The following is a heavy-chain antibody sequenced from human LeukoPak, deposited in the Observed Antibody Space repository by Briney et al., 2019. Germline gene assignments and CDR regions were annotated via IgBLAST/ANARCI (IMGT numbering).Heavy chain of an antibody. Sequence: PGGSLRLSCAASGFTFSDYAMSWVRQAPGKGLEWVSSVGGGGDDADYADSVKGRFMISRDNPRSTLYLQLTSLRAEDTAVYFCAKDMVQRYGMFDAFDIWGQGTMVTV. CDR3: AKDMVQRYGMFDAFDI. V-gene: IGHV3-23*01. CDR1: GFTFSDYA. J-gene: IGHJ3*02. D-gene: IGHD4/OR15-4a*01. CDR2: VGGGGDDA.